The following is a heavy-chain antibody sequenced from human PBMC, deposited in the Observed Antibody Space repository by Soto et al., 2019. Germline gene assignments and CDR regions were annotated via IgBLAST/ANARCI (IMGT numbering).Heavy chain of an antibody. J-gene: IGHJ4*02. CDR3: AKDVGAGDTAIDY. D-gene: IGHD5-18*01. CDR1: GFTFSSYG. Sequence: QVQLVESGGGVVQPGRSLRLSCAASGFTFSSYGMHWVRQAPGKGLEWVAVISYDGSNKYYADSVKGRFTISRDNSKNTLYLQMNRLRTEDTAVYYCAKDVGAGDTAIDYWGQGTLVTVSS. V-gene: IGHV3-30*18. CDR2: ISYDGSNK.